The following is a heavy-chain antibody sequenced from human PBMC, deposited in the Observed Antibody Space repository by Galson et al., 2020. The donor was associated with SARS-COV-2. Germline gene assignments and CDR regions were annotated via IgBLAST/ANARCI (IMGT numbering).Heavy chain of an antibody. CDR2: IYYSGST. D-gene: IGHD2-15*01. CDR1: GGSISSGGYY. V-gene: IGHV4-31*03. J-gene: IGHJ4*02. Sequence: ASETLSLTCTVSGGSISSGGYYWSWIRQHPGKGLEWIGYIYYSGSTYYNPSLKSRVTISVDTSKNQFSLKLSSVTAADTAVYYCARDRGYCSGGSCNRYYFDYWGQGTLVTVSS. CDR3: ARDRGYCSGGSCNRYYFDY.